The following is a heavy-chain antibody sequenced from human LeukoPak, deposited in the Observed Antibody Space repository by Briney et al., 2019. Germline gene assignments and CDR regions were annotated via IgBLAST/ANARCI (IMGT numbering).Heavy chain of an antibody. CDR1: GFTFSSYW. J-gene: IGHJ6*02. CDR3: AKTLHYGMDV. Sequence: GRSLRLSCAASGFTFSSYWMNWVRQAPGKGLEWVANINQDGSGKYYVDSVKGRFTISRDNAKNSLYLQVNSLRAEDTAVYYCAKTLHYGMDVWGQGTTVTVSS. CDR2: INQDGSGK. D-gene: IGHD2-15*01. V-gene: IGHV3-7*05.